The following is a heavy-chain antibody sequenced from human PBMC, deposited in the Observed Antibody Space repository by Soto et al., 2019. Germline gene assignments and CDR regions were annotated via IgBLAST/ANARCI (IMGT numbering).Heavy chain of an antibody. J-gene: IGHJ1*01. Sequence: GGSLRLSCAASGFTFSSYGMHWVRQAPGKGLEWVAVISYDGSNKYYVDSVKGRFTISRDNSKNTLYLQMNSLRAEDTAVYYCAKDLYADYYDSSGYYLPQHWGQGTLVTVSS. CDR2: ISYDGSNK. CDR1: GFTFSSYG. D-gene: IGHD3-22*01. CDR3: AKDLYADYYDSSGYYLPQH. V-gene: IGHV3-30*18.